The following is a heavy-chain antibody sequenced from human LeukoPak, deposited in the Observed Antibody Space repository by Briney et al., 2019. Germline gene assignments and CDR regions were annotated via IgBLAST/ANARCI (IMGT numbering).Heavy chain of an antibody. CDR2: ISYDGSKK. J-gene: IGHJ6*04. V-gene: IGHV3-30*04. D-gene: IGHD3-10*02. CDR1: GFIFSSYA. CDR3: AELGITMIGGV. Sequence: GGSLRLSCAVSGFIFSSYAMHWVRPAPGKGLERVAVISYDGSKKYYADSVKGRFTISRENSKNRLYLQMNSLRAEDTAVYYCAELGITMIGGVWGKGTTVTISS.